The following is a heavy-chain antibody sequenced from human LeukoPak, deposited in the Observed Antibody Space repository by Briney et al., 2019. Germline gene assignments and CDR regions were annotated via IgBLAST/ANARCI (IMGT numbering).Heavy chain of an antibody. J-gene: IGHJ4*02. CDR2: ISSSRGST. CDR1: GFTFSSYA. CDR3: AREVLGGDYYFDY. Sequence: QPGGSLRLSCAASGFTFSSYAMHWVRQAPGKGLEYVSAISSSRGSTYYENYVKGRFTISSDNSKNTLYLQMGSLRAEDMAVYYCAREVLGGDYYFDYGGRETLATVPS. V-gene: IGHV3-64*01. D-gene: IGHD2-21*01.